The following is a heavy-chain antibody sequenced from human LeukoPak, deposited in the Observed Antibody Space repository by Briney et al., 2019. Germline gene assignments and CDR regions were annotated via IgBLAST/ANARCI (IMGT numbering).Heavy chain of an antibody. J-gene: IGHJ4*02. CDR3: AKDRIAAAGGYYFDY. D-gene: IGHD6-13*01. CDR2: ISYDGSNK. V-gene: IGHV3-30*18. CDR1: GFTFSSYG. Sequence: PGGSLRLSCAASGFTFSSYGMHWVRQAPGKGLEWVAVISYDGSNKYYADSVKGRFTISRDNSKNTLYLQMNSLRAEDTAVYYCAKDRIAAAGGYYFDYWGQGTLVTVSS.